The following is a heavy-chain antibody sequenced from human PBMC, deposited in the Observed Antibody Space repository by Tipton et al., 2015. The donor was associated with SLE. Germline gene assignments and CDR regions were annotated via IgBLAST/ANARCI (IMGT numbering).Heavy chain of an antibody. CDR2: ISAYNGNT. CDR3: ARGGPGYSSRGYEAFDI. V-gene: IGHV1-18*01. D-gene: IGHD6-13*01. Sequence: QLVQSGAEVKEPGASVRVSCKASGYTFTSYGISWVRLAPGQGLEWMGWISAYNGNTNYAQKLQGRVTMTTDTSTSTAYMELRSLRSDDTAVYYCARGGPGYSSRGYEAFDIWGQGTMVTVSS. CDR1: GYTFTSYG. J-gene: IGHJ3*02.